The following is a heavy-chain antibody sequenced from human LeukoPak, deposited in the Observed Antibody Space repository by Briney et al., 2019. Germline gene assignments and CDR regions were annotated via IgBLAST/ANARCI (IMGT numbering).Heavy chain of an antibody. CDR1: EFTFRNYW. CDR3: ATFDNPFGY. V-gene: IGHV3-7*01. D-gene: IGHD3-9*01. Sequence: GGSLRLSCAASEFTFRNYWMSWVRQAPGNGLEWVANINQDGSETYYVDSVKGRFTISRDNAKNSLYLQMNSLRAEDTAVYYCATFDNPFGYWGQGTLVTVSS. J-gene: IGHJ4*02. CDR2: INQDGSET.